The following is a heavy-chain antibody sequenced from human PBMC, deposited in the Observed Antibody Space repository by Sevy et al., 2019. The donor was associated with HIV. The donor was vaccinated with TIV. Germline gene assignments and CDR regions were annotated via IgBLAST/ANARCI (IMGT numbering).Heavy chain of an antibody. V-gene: IGHV3-11*01. Sequence: GGSLRLSCAASGFTFSDYYMSWIRQAPGKGLEWVSYISSSGSTIYYADSVKGRFTISRDNAKNSLYLQMNSLRAEDTAVYYCARAWGGYSYGRPYYYDYGMDVWGQGTTVTVSS. CDR3: ARAWGGYSYGRPYYYDYGMDV. J-gene: IGHJ6*02. CDR2: ISSSGSTI. D-gene: IGHD5-18*01. CDR1: GFTFSDYY.